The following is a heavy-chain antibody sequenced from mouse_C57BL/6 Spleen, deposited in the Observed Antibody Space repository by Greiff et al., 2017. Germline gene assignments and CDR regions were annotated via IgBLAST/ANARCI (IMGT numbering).Heavy chain of an antibody. V-gene: IGHV1-78*01. CDR2: IYPRDGST. CDR3: ARDDYENYAMDY. D-gene: IGHD2-4*01. CDR1: GYTFTDHT. Sequence: VQVVESDAELVKPGASVKISCKVSGYTFTDHTIHWMKQRPEQGLEWIGYIYPRDGSTKYNEKFKGKATLTADKSSSTAYMQLNSLTSEDAAVYFCARDDYENYAMDYWGQGTSVTVSS. J-gene: IGHJ4*01.